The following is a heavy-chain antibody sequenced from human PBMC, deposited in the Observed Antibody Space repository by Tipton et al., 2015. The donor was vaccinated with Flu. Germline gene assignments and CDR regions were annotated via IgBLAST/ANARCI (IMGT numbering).Heavy chain of an antibody. V-gene: IGHV3-33*01. Sequence: RSLRLSCAASGFNFSSYGMHWVRQAPGKGLEWVAVIWHDGSKQYYADSVKGRFTISRDNSMNTLYLRMNSLRAENTAVYYCTRSYYYDSSGYDAFDIWGQGTTVTVSS. J-gene: IGHJ3*02. D-gene: IGHD3-22*01. CDR1: GFNFSSYG. CDR3: TRSYYYDSSGYDAFDI. CDR2: IWHDGSKQ.